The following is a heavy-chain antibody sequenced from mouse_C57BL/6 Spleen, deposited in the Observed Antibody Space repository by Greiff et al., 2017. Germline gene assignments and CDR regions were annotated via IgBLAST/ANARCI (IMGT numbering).Heavy chain of an antibody. CDR3: ARSGNFYYYGSSYDAMDY. Sequence: LEESGPELVKPGASVKISCKASGYAFSSSWMNWVKQRPGKGLEGIGRIYPGDGDTNYNGKFKGKATLTADKSSSTAYMQLSSLTSEDSAVYFCARSGNFYYYGSSYDAMDYWGQGTSVTVSS. V-gene: IGHV1-82*01. CDR2: IYPGDGDT. CDR1: GYAFSSSW. J-gene: IGHJ4*01. D-gene: IGHD1-1*01.